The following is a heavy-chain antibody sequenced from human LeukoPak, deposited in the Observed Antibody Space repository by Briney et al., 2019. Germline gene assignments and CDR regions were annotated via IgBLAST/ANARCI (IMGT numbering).Heavy chain of an antibody. CDR2: IYHSGST. CDR1: AGSFSNYY. D-gene: IGHD4-17*01. V-gene: IGHV4-34*01. Sequence: SETLSLTCAVYAGSFSNYYWSWIRQPPGKGLEWLGEIYHSGSTNYNPSLKSRVTISVDTSKNQFSLKLSSVTAADTAMYYCARGSFDYGDYQIFDYWGQGTLVTVSS. J-gene: IGHJ4*02. CDR3: ARGSFDYGDYQIFDY.